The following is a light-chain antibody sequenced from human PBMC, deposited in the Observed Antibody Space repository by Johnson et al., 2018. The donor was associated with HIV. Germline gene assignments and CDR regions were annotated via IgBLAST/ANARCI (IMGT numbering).Light chain of an antibody. CDR3: GTWDSSLSAGGV. V-gene: IGLV1-51*02. Sequence: QSVLTQPPSVSAAPGQKVTISCSGSSSNIGNNYVSWYQQLPGTAPKLLIYENNKRPSGIPDRFSGSKSGTSDALGITGLQTGAEADYYCGTWDSSLSAGGVFGTGTKVTVL. J-gene: IGLJ1*01. CDR1: SSNIGNNY. CDR2: ENN.